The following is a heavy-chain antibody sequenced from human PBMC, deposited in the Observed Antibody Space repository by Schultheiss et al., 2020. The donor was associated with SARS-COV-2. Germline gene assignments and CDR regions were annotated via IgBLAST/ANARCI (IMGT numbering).Heavy chain of an antibody. CDR1: GGTFSSYA. CDR2: INPNSGGT. J-gene: IGHJ6*02. CDR3: AKDVAVTHPYYYYYYGMDV. Sequence: ASVKVSCKASGGTFSSYAISWVRQAPGQGLEWMGWINPNSGGTNYAQKFQGRVTMTRNTSISTAYMELSSLRAEDTALYYCAKDVAVTHPYYYYYYGMDVWGQGTTVTVSS. V-gene: IGHV1-8*02. D-gene: IGHD4-17*01.